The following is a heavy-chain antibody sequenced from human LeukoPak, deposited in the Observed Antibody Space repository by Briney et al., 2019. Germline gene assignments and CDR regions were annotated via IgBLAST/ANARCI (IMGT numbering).Heavy chain of an antibody. CDR2: IYSGGTT. CDR1: GITVSSNY. D-gene: IGHD4-17*01. CDR3: ARDPRTTGKSNYGMDV. V-gene: IGHV3-53*01. J-gene: IGHJ6*02. Sequence: GGSLRLSCAASGITVSSNYMSWVRQPPGKGLEWVSMIYSGGTTYYADSVQGRFTISRDNSKHTVYLQMNSLRVEDTAVYYCARDPRTTGKSNYGMDVWGQGTTVTVSS.